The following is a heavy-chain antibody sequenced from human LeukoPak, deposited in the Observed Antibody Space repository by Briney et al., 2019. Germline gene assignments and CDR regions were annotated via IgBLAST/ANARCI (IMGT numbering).Heavy chain of an antibody. Sequence: GGSLRLSCAASGFTFSSYGMHWVRQAPGKGLEWVAFIRYDGSNKYYADSVKGRFTISRDNSKNTLYLQMNRLRPDDAAVYYCAKAPVTTCRGAYCYPFDYWGQGTLVTVSS. J-gene: IGHJ4*02. D-gene: IGHD2-21*01. CDR3: AKAPVTTCRGAYCYPFDY. CDR1: GFTFSSYG. V-gene: IGHV3-30*02. CDR2: IRYDGSNK.